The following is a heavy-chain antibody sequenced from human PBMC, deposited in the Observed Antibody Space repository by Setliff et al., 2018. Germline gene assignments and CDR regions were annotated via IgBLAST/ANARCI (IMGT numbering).Heavy chain of an antibody. CDR1: GGSISSYY. Sequence: KPSETLSLTCTVSGGSISSYYWSWFRQSPGKGLEWIGYIYYSGSTNYNPSLKSRVSISVDTSKNQFSLRLTSVTAADTAVYYCAREYYYARSRNFDYWGQGTLVTVSS. D-gene: IGHD3-22*01. CDR3: AREYYYARSRNFDY. V-gene: IGHV4-59*01. J-gene: IGHJ4*02. CDR2: IYYSGST.